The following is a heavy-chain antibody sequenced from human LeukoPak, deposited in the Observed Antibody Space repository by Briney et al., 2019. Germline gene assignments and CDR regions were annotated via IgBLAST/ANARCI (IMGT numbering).Heavy chain of an antibody. V-gene: IGHV4-59*12. J-gene: IGHJ3*02. D-gene: IGHD6-19*01. CDR2: IYYSGST. CDR1: GGSISSYY. Sequence: SETLSLTCTVSGGSISSYYWSWIRQPPGKGLEWIGYIYYSGSTNYNPSLKSRVTISVDTSKNQFSLKLSSVTAADTAVYYCAYSSGWARSDAFDIWGQGTMVTVSS. CDR3: AYSSGWARSDAFDI.